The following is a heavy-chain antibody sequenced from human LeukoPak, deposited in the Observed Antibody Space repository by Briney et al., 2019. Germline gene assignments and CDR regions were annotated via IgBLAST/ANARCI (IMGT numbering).Heavy chain of an antibody. CDR3: ARVGSSWPHYYFDY. J-gene: IGHJ4*02. CDR1: GGSISSSSY. V-gene: IGHV4-39*07. D-gene: IGHD6-13*01. Sequence: SETLSLTCTVSGGSISSSSYWAWIRQPPGKGREGIGNIYYSGSTYYSPSLKSRVTISVDTSKSHFSLKLSSVTAADTAAYNCARVGSSWPHYYFDYWGQGTLVTVSS. CDR2: IYYSGST.